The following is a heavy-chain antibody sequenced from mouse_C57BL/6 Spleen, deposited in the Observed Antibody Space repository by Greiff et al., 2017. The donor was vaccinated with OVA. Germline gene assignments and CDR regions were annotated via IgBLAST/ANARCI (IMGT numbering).Heavy chain of an antibody. J-gene: IGHJ3*01. CDR1: GFTLSDYG. CDR3: AREWLLLFAY. V-gene: IGHV5-17*01. Sequence: EVKLVESGGGLVKPGGSLKLSCAASGFTLSDYGLHWVRQAPEKGLEWVAYISSGGSTIYYADTVKGRFINYRDNAKNTLFLQMTSLRSEDTAMYYCAREWLLLFAYWGQGTLVTVSA. CDR2: ISSGGSTI. D-gene: IGHD2-3*01.